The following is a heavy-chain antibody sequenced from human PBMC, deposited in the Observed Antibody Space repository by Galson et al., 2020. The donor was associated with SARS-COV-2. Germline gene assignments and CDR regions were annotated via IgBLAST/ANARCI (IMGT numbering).Heavy chain of an antibody. CDR1: GFTFSSYA. CDR2: ISYDGSNK. Sequence: GGSLRLSCAASGFTFSSYAMHWVRQAPGKALEWVAVISYDGSNKYYADSVKGRFTISRDNSKNTLYLQMNSLRAEDTAVYYCAREDMVRGGIPLGYWGQGTLVTVSS. D-gene: IGHD3-10*01. CDR3: AREDMVRGGIPLGY. V-gene: IGHV3-30*04. J-gene: IGHJ4*02.